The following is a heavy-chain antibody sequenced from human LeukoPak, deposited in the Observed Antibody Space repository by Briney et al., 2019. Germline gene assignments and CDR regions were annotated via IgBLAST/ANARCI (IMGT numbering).Heavy chain of an antibody. CDR3: AKRGMSSGNYYDS. Sequence: GGSLRLSCAASGFTFSSYAMTWVRQAPGKGLEWVSSISGSGVSTNYADSVKGRFTISRDNSKNTLFLQLNSLRVEDTAVYYCAKRGMSSGNYYDSWGQGTLVTVSS. J-gene: IGHJ4*02. D-gene: IGHD1-26*01. CDR2: ISGSGVST. V-gene: IGHV3-23*01. CDR1: GFTFSSYA.